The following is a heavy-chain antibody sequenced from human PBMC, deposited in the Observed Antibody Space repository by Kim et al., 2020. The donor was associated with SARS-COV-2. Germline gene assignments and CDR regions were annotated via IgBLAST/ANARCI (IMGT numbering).Heavy chain of an antibody. D-gene: IGHD6-13*01. J-gene: IGHJ4*02. V-gene: IGHV4-61*01. CDR2: IYYSGST. CDR1: GGSVSSGSYY. CDR3: ARALGQQLYE. Sequence: SETLSLTCTVSGGSVSSGSYYWSWIRQPPGKGLEWIGYIYYSGSTNYNPSLKSRITISVDTSKNQFSLKLSSVTAADTAVYYCARALGQQLYEWGQGTLVTVSS.